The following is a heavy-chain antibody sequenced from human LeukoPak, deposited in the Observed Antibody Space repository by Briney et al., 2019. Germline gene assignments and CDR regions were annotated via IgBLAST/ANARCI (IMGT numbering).Heavy chain of an antibody. Sequence: PSETLSLTCTVSGGSISSSSYYWGWIRQPPGKGLEWIGSIYYSGSTYYNPSLKSRVTISVDTSKNQFSLKLSSVTAADTAVYYCARHPTLWSGHGNWFDPWGQGTLVTVSS. CDR1: GGSISSSSYY. V-gene: IGHV4-39*01. CDR3: ARHPTLWSGHGNWFDP. CDR2: IYYSGST. D-gene: IGHD3-3*01. J-gene: IGHJ5*02.